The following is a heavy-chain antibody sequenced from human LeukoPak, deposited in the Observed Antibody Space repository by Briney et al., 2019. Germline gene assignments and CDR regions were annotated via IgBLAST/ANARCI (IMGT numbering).Heavy chain of an antibody. CDR2: IFTSGRT. CDR3: ARGLTYYYGSGSNNWFDP. J-gene: IGHJ5*02. V-gene: IGHV4-61*02. Sequence: SETLSLTCTVSGGSISSGSYYWSWIRQPAGKGLELIGRIFTSGRTNYNPSLKSRVTISLDTSKNQFSLKLSSVTAADTAVYYCARGLTYYYGSGSNNWFDPWGQGTLVTVSS. D-gene: IGHD3-10*01. CDR1: GGSISSGSYY.